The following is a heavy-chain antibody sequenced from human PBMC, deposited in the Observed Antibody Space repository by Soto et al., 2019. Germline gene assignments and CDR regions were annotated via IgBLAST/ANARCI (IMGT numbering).Heavy chain of an antibody. J-gene: IGHJ4*02. CDR3: ARSILTGYYGLGY. CDR1: GFTVSSSF. V-gene: IGHV3-53*01. Sequence: LRLSCAASGFTVSSSFISWVRQAPGKGLEWVSIYYSGGSTYYAGSVKGRFSISGDNFENTLYLQMNSLRAEDTAVYYCARSILTGYYGLGYWGQGTLVTVS. CDR2: YYSGGST. D-gene: IGHD3-9*01.